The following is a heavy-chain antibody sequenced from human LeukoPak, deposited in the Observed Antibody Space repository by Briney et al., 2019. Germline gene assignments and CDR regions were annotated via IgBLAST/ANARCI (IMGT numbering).Heavy chain of an antibody. CDR2: IYYSGST. V-gene: IGHV4-59*08. CDR1: GGSISSYY. CDR3: AGTSVAGTLDYYYYYGVDV. D-gene: IGHD6-19*01. J-gene: IGHJ6*02. Sequence: SETLSLTCTVSGGSISSYYWSWIRQPPGKGLEWIGYIYYSGSTNYNPSLKSRVTISVDTSKNQFSLKLSSVTAADTAVYYCAGTSVAGTLDYYYYYGVDVWGQGTTVTVSS.